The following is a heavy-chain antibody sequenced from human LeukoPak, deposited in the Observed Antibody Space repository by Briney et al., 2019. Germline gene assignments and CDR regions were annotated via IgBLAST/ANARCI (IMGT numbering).Heavy chain of an antibody. CDR3: ASGAHRITIFGVVAPNFDY. J-gene: IGHJ4*02. Sequence: PGGSLRLSCAASGFTVSSNYMSWVRQAPGKGLEWVSVIYSGGSTYYADSVKGRFTISRDNSKNTLYLQMNSLRAEDTAVYYCASGAHRITIFGVVAPNFDYWGQGTLVTVSS. D-gene: IGHD3-3*01. CDR1: GFTVSSNY. CDR2: IYSGGST. V-gene: IGHV3-66*01.